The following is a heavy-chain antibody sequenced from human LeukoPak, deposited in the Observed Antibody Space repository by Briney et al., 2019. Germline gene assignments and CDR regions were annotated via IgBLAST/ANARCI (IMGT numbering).Heavy chain of an antibody. D-gene: IGHD2-2*01. CDR2: INGSSGST. Sequence: GGSLRLSCAASGVTSSSYAMSWGRQTPGRGVEWVSAINGSSGSTYYADSVKVRFTISRDNSKNTLYLQMNSQRAEDTAVYYCAKDRGCSSTSCYPRYWGQGTLVTVSS. J-gene: IGHJ4*02. CDR1: GVTSSSYA. CDR3: AKDRGCSSTSCYPRY. V-gene: IGHV3-23*01.